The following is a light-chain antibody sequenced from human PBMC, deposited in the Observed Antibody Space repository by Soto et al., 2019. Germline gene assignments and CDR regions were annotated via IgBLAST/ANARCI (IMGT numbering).Light chain of an antibody. Sequence: IQMTQSPPTLSASVGDRVTITCRASQSIRHYLAWYQQMPGKAPKLLIYGASTLQSGVPSRFSGSGSGTEFTLTISSLQTDDFGTYFCQHHNSYSQTFGQGTKVDI. CDR2: GAS. CDR1: QSIRHY. CDR3: QHHNSYSQT. V-gene: IGKV1-5*01. J-gene: IGKJ1*01.